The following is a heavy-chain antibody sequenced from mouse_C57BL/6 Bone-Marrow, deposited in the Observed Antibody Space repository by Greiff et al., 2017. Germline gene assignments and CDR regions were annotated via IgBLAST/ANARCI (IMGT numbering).Heavy chain of an antibody. J-gene: IGHJ1*03. CDR1: GYTFTSYW. CDR3: ARDYGSSWSYWYFDV. CDR2: IDPNSGGT. Sequence: QVHVKQPGAELVKPGASVKLSCKASGYTFTSYWMHWVKQRPGRGLEWIGRIDPNSGGTKYNEKFKSKATLTVDKPSSTAYMQLSSLTSEDSAVYYCARDYGSSWSYWYFDVWGTGTTVTVSS. D-gene: IGHD1-1*01. V-gene: IGHV1-72*01.